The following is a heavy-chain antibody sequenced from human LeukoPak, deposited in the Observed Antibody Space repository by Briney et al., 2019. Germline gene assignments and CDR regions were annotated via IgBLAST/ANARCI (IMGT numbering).Heavy chain of an antibody. CDR1: GGSISSGGYH. D-gene: IGHD2-2*01. CDR2: FYYSGYT. J-gene: IGHJ6*03. Sequence: PSETLPLTCTVSGGSISSGGYHWSGIRQPPGKGLEGIGYFYYSGYTYYNPSLKSRVTISVDRSKNQFSLKLSSVTAADTAVYYCARLGYCSSTSCPRGVGYYYYYMDVWGKGTTVTVSS. CDR3: ARLGYCSSTSCPRGVGYYYYYMDV. V-gene: IGHV4-31*03.